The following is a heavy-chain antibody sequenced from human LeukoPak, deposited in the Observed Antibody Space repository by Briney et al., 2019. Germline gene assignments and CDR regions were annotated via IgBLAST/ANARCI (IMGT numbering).Heavy chain of an antibody. Sequence: GCSPRLPFTASGLASSKYTMSFVRETPARKMKRVSGISGSGGNTYYADSVKGRFTIFRDNSKNTLYLQMNSLRAEDTAVYDCEKSGNTAVVLHFYAMDVWGQGTRVTVSS. CDR3: EKSGNTAVVLHFYAMDV. CDR2: ISGSGGNT. CDR1: GLASSKYT. D-gene: IGHD5-18*01. J-gene: IGHJ6*02. V-gene: IGHV3-23*01.